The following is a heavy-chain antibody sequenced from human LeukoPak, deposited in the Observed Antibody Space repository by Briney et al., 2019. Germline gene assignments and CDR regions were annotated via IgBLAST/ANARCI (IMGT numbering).Heavy chain of an antibody. Sequence: SETLSLTCTVSGGSISSYYWSWLRQPPGKGLEWIGYIYYSGGTNYNPPLTSRITISVDTSKNQFSLKLSSVTAADTAVYYCARDHGIVGATGFGYWGQGTLVTVSS. CDR2: IYYSGGT. V-gene: IGHV4-59*01. CDR3: ARDHGIVGATGFGY. D-gene: IGHD1-26*01. CDR1: GGSISSYY. J-gene: IGHJ4*02.